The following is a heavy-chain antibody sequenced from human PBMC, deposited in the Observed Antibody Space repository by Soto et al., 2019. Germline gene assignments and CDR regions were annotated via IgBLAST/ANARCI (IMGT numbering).Heavy chain of an antibody. CDR1: GFTFSSYA. J-gene: IGHJ6*02. CDR2: IGGSGGST. CDR3: AKTFVVVVEGGMDV. D-gene: IGHD2-15*01. V-gene: IGHV3-23*01. Sequence: EVQLLESGGGLVQPGGSLRLSCAASGFTFSSYAMSWVRQAPGKGLEWVSAIGGSGGSTYYADSVKGRFTTTRDHSKNPLYLQMNSRRAEATAVYYCAKTFVVVVEGGMDVWGQGTTVTVSS.